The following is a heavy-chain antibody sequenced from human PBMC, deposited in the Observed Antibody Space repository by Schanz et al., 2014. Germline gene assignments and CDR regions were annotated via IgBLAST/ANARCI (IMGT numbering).Heavy chain of an antibody. CDR1: GYTFTSYY. CDR2: MNSKTGNT. J-gene: IGHJ4*02. Sequence: QVQLVQSGAEVKKPGASVKVSCKASGYTFTSYYMHWVRQAPGQGLGWMGWMNSKTGNTGYAQRFQGRVTMTRNTSITTAYLELSSLRSGDTAVYYCTKGRTFGRWGQGTLVTVSS. D-gene: IGHD3-16*01. CDR3: TKGRTFGR. V-gene: IGHV1-8*02.